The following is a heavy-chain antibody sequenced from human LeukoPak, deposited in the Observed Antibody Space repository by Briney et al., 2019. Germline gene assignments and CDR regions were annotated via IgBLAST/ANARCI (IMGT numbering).Heavy chain of an antibody. V-gene: IGHV3-53*01. Sequence: PGGSLRLSCAASGFTVSSNYMSWVRQAPGKGLEWVSVIYSGGSTYYADSVKGRFTISRDNSKNTLYLQMNSLRAEDTAVYYCASAVGLYGSGYIDYWGQGTLVTVSS. D-gene: IGHD3-10*01. CDR1: GFTVSSNY. CDR3: ASAVGLYGSGYIDY. J-gene: IGHJ4*02. CDR2: IYSGGST.